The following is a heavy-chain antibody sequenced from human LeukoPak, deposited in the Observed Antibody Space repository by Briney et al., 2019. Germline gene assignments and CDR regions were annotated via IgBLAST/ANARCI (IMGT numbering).Heavy chain of an antibody. D-gene: IGHD3-16*01. CDR2: ISSDGGNK. CDR3: ARVLGQHPPP. V-gene: IGHV3-30*14. J-gene: IGHJ5*02. Sequence: GRSLTHSCAASAFTFSSYAMHWLRQAPGKGLDWVAVISSDGGNKFYAASVKGRFTISRDNSKNTLYLQMNSLRSDDTAVYYWARVLGQHPPPWSERSLVTVSS. CDR1: AFTFSSYA.